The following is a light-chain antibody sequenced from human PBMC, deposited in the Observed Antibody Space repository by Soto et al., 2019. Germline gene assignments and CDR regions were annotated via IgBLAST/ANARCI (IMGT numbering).Light chain of an antibody. J-gene: IGKJ5*01. CDR3: QQSYSTPIT. Sequence: DIQMTQSPSSLSASVGDRATITCRASQGISRSLNWYRQKPGTAPHLLISSASSLQSGVPSRFSGSGSGTDFTLTISSLLPGDFATYYCQQSYSTPITFGQGTRLEIK. CDR2: SAS. CDR1: QGISRS. V-gene: IGKV1-39*01.